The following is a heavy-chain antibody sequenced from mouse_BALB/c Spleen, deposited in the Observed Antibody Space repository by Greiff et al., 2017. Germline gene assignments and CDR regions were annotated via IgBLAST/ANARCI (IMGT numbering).Heavy chain of an antibody. J-gene: IGHJ3*01. CDR3: ARGDYDYDGAWFAY. CDR2: INPSTGYT. D-gene: IGHD2-4*01. CDR1: GYTFTSYW. V-gene: IGHV1-7*01. Sequence: VKLLESGAELAKPGASVKMSCKASGYTFTSYWMHWVKQRPGQGLEWIGYINPSTGYTEYNQKFKDKATLTADKSSSTAYMQLSSLTSEDSAVYYCARGDYDYDGAWFAYWGQGTLVTVSA.